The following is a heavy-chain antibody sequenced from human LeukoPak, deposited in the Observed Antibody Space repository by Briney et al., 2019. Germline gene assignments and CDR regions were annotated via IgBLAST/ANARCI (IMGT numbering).Heavy chain of an antibody. Sequence: GASVKVSCKASGGTFSSYAISWVRQAPGQGLEWMGGIIPIFGTANYAQKFQGRVTITADESTSTAYMELSSLRSEDTAVYYCARGDIVVVPAAKYTISGYYFDYWGQGTLVTVSS. CDR1: GGTFSSYA. CDR3: ARGDIVVVPAAKYTISGYYFDY. J-gene: IGHJ4*02. D-gene: IGHD2-2*01. V-gene: IGHV1-69*13. CDR2: IIPIFGTA.